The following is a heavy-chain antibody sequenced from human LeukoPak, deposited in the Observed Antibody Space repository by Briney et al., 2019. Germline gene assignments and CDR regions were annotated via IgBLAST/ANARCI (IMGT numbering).Heavy chain of an antibody. CDR2: IYYSGST. D-gene: IGHD3-3*01. Sequence: SETLSLTCTVSGGSISSGGYYWSWIRQHPGKGLEWTGYIYYSGSTYYNPSLKSRVTISVDTSKNQFSQKLSSVTAADTAVYYCARILSGYAFDYWGQGTLVTVSS. CDR3: ARILSGYAFDY. J-gene: IGHJ4*02. CDR1: GGSISSGGYY. V-gene: IGHV4-31*03.